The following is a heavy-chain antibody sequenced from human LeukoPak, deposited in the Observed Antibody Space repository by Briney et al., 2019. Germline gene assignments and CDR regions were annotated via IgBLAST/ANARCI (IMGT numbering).Heavy chain of an antibody. D-gene: IGHD6-19*01. V-gene: IGHV3-23*01. CDR2: INHGDNNT. CDR3: ARKAVATAGIALDN. CDR1: GFTFRNYA. J-gene: IGHJ4*02. Sequence: GGSLRLSCAASGFTFRNYAMSWVRQAPGKGLEWVSHINHGDNNTFYADSVKGRFTLSRDSSKNTLYLQMNSLRAEDTAIYYCARKAVATAGIALDNWGQGTVVTASS.